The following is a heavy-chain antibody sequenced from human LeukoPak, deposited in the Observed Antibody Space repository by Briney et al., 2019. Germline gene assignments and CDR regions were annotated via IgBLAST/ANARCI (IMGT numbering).Heavy chain of an antibody. CDR3: ATDSISFRDAFNI. J-gene: IGHJ3*02. CDR2: VIPILAIA. D-gene: IGHD3-3*01. CDR1: GYTFTSYG. Sequence: SVKVSCKASGYTFTSYGINWVRQAPGQGLEWMGRVIPILAIANYAQKFPGRVTITADKSTSTAYMELSSLRSEDTAVYYCATDSISFRDAFNIWGQGTMVTVSS. V-gene: IGHV1-69*04.